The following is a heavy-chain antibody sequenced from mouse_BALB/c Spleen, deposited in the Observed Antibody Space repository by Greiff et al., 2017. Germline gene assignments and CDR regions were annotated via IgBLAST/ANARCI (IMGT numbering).Heavy chain of an antibody. D-gene: IGHD2-10*02. CDR3: ARHKYGNPTLFAY. J-gene: IGHJ3*01. CDR1: GFTFSSYT. Sequence: EVKLVESGGGLVQPGGSLKLSCAASGFTFSSYTMSWVRQTPEKRLEWVAYISNGGGSTYYPDTVKGRFTISRDNAKNTLYLQMSSLKSEDTAMYYCARHKYGNPTLFAYWGQGTLVTVSA. CDR2: ISNGGGST. V-gene: IGHV5-12-2*01.